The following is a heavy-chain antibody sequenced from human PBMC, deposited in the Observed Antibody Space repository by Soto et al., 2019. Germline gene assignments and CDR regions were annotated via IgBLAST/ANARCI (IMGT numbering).Heavy chain of an antibody. CDR1: GGSISSYY. J-gene: IGHJ3*02. V-gene: IGHV4-59*08. D-gene: IGHD5-12*01. Sequence: PSETLSLTCTVSGGSISSYYWSWIRQPPGKGLEWIGYIYYSGSTNYNPSLKSRVTISVDTSKNQFSLKLSSVTAADTAVYYCARRDIVATIRAFDIWGQGTMVTVSS. CDR2: IYYSGST. CDR3: ARRDIVATIRAFDI.